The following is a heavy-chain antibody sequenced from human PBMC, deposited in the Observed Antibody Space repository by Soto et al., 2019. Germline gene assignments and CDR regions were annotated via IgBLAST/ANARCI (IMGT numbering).Heavy chain of an antibody. V-gene: IGHV3-23*01. CDR3: AKGGGYSYGYLPF. Sequence: EVHLWESGGGLVQPGGSLRLSCAASGFTFSSYAMSWVRQSPGKGPEWVSLISGSAENTYYADSVKGRFTISRDSSKNKVYLQMNSLRADDTAVYYCAKGGGYSYGYLPFWGQGVPVTVSS. CDR2: ISGSAENT. J-gene: IGHJ1*01. CDR1: GFTFSSYA. D-gene: IGHD5-18*01.